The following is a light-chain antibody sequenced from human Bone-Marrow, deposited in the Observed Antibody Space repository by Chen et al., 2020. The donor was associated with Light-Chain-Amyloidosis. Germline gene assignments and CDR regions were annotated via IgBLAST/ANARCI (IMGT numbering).Light chain of an antibody. CDR3: QSADSSGTYEVI. V-gene: IGLV3-25*03. CDR1: DLPTKY. CDR2: RDT. Sequence: SYELTQPPSVSVSPGQTARITCSGDDLPTKYAYWYQQKPGQAPVLVIHRDTERPSGMSERFSGSISGTTTTLTISGGQAEDEADYHCQSADSSGTYEVIFGGGTKLTVL. J-gene: IGLJ2*01.